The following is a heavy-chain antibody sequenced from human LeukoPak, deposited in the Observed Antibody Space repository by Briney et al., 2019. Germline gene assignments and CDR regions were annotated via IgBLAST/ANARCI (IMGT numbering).Heavy chain of an antibody. Sequence: SETLSLTCTVSGDSISSSNYYWGWIRQPPGKGLEWIGSIYYSGSTYYNPSLKSRVTISVDTSRNQFSLKLSSVTAADAAVYYCARRRGELDYWGQGTLVTVSS. V-gene: IGHV4-39*01. J-gene: IGHJ4*02. CDR2: IYYSGST. D-gene: IGHD3-10*01. CDR1: GDSISSSNYY. CDR3: ARRRGELDY.